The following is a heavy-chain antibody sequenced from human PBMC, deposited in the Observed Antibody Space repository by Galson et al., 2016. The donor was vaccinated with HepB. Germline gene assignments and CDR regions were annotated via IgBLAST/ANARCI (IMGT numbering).Heavy chain of an antibody. Sequence: SLRLSCAVSGLTFISYNMNWVRQAPGKGLEWVAVASSDGSRKYYADSVKGRFTISRDNSKNTLYLQMNSLRTEDTAVYYCARGGYSPMDVWGQGTTVTVSS. CDR2: ASSDGSRK. J-gene: IGHJ6*02. CDR3: ARGGYSPMDV. CDR1: GLTFISYN. V-gene: IGHV3-30-3*01. D-gene: IGHD2-15*01.